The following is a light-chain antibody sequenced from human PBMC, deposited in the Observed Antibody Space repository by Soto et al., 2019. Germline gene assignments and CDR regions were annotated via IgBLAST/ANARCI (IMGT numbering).Light chain of an antibody. Sequence: DILLIQSPATLSASVGDRITITCRASENIFKFLAWYQQRTGSAPNLLSYAASDLERGVPSRFSGSGSGTEFTLTIDNLQPNDSATYFCQHYHSQSITF. CDR1: ENIFKF. V-gene: IGKV1-5*01. CDR3: QHYHSQSIT. CDR2: AAS. J-gene: IGKJ5*01.